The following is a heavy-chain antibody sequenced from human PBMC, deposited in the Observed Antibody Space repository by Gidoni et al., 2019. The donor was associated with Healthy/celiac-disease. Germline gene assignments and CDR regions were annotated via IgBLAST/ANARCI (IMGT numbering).Heavy chain of an antibody. CDR1: GFTFTSSA. CDR3: AADTDADYDFWSGYHLDAFDI. D-gene: IGHD3-3*01. CDR2: IVVGSGNT. V-gene: IGHV1-58*01. Sequence: QMQLVQSGPEVKKPGTSVKVSCKASGFTFTSSAVQWVRQARGQRLEWIGWIVVGSGNTNYAQKFQERVTITRDMSTSTAYMELSSLRSEDTAVYYCAADTDADYDFWSGYHLDAFDIWGQGTMVTVSS. J-gene: IGHJ3*02.